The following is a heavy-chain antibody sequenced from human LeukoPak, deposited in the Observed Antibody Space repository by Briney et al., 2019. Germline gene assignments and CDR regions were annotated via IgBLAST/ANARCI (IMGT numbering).Heavy chain of an antibody. CDR1: IFSFDLYG. CDR3: ARDPSTLTIRDNY. CDR2: ISGSGTNT. V-gene: IGHV3-23*01. D-gene: IGHD5-24*01. J-gene: IGHJ4*02. Sequence: PGGSLRLSCEASIFSFDLYGISWIRQAPGKGLEWISTISGSGTNTHYPDFVKGRFTISRDNSKNMVYLEMNSLRAEDTAIYHCARDPSTLTIRDNYGGRGTLVTVSS.